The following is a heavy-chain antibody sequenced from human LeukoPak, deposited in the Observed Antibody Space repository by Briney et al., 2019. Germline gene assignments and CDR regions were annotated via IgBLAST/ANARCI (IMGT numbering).Heavy chain of an antibody. V-gene: IGHV4-59*01. CDR3: ARVGYDSSGYYWYFQH. CDR1: GGSISSYY. J-gene: IGHJ1*01. D-gene: IGHD3-22*01. Sequence: PSETLSLTCTASGGSISSYYWSWIRQPPGKGLEWIGYIYYSGSTNYNPSLKSRVTISVDTSKNQFSLKLSSVTAADTAVYYCARVGYDSSGYYWYFQHWGQGTLVTVSS. CDR2: IYYSGST.